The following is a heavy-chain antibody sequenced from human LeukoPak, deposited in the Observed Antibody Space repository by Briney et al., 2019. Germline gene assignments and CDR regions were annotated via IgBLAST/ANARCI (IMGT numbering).Heavy chain of an antibody. CDR1: GFTFSSYA. Sequence: GGSLRLSCAASGFTFSSYAMSWVRQAPGKGLEWVSAISGSGGSTYYADSVKGRFTISRDNSKNTLYLQMNSLRAEDTAVYYCANRGHSSGYYAYYYYMDVWAKGPRSPSP. CDR2: ISGSGGST. V-gene: IGHV3-23*01. CDR3: ANRGHSSGYYAYYYYMDV. D-gene: IGHD3-22*01. J-gene: IGHJ6*03.